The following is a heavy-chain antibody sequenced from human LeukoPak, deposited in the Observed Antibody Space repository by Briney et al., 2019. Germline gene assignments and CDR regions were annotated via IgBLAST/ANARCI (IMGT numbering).Heavy chain of an antibody. Sequence: SETLSLTCTVSGGSISSYYWSWIRQPPGKGLEWIGYIYYSGNTNYNPSLKSRVTISVDTSKNQFSLKLSSVTAADTAVYYCARDLSGSYYNGAFDIWGQGTMVTVSS. J-gene: IGHJ3*02. CDR1: GGSISSYY. D-gene: IGHD1-26*01. CDR3: ARDLSGSYYNGAFDI. CDR2: IYYSGNT. V-gene: IGHV4-59*12.